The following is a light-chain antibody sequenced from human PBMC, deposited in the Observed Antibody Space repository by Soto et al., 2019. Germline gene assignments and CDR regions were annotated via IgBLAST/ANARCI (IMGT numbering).Light chain of an antibody. CDR2: EVS. J-gene: IGLJ2*01. CDR1: SSDVGSYNL. V-gene: IGLV2-23*02. CDR3: CSYAGSSTLV. Sequence: QSALTQPASVSGSPGQSITISCTGTSSDVGSYNLVSWCQQHPGKAPQLMIYEVSKRPSGISNRFSGSKSGNTASLTISGLQAEDEADYFCCSYAGSSTLVFGGGTQLTV.